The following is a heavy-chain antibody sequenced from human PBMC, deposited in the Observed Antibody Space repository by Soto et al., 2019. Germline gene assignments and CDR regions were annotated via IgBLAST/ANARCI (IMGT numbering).Heavy chain of an antibody. J-gene: IGHJ4*02. CDR3: ARGILWSGVTYLDY. V-gene: IGHV4-31*03. CDR2: ISNSGST. Sequence: QVQLQESGPGLVKPSQTLSLTCTVSGGSINSGGYYWSWIRQHSGKGLDYIGYISNSGSTYYNPSLRSRTTISLDTSKNQFSLNLSSVAAADTAVYYCARGILWSGVTYLDYWGQGTLVTVSS. D-gene: IGHD3-10*01. CDR1: GGSINSGGYY.